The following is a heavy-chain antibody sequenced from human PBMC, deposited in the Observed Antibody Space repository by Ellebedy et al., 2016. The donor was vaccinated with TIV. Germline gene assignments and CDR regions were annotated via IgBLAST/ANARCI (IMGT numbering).Heavy chain of an antibody. CDR3: TRGYCRSTNNCY. CDR1: GFTLGDYA. J-gene: IGHJ4*02. Sequence: PGGSLRLSCTASGFTLGDYAMSWVRQAPEKGLEWVGFIRSKAYGKTTEYAASVRGRFTISRDDSKNLAYLQMNSLRTEDTAVYYCTRGYCRSTNNCYWGQGTLVTVSS. D-gene: IGHD2-2*01. V-gene: IGHV3-49*04. CDR2: IRSKAYGKTT.